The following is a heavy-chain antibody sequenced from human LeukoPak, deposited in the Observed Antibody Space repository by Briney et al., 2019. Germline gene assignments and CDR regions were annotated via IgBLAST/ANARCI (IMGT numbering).Heavy chain of an antibody. V-gene: IGHV6-1*01. Sequence: SQTLSLTCAISGDSVSSNNAAWNWIRQSPSRGLEWLGRTYYRSKWYNDYAVSVKSRITINPDTSKDQFSLQLNSVTPEDTAVYYCARVSLEAGFNWFDPWGQGTLVTVSS. CDR2: TYYRSKWYN. D-gene: IGHD6-19*01. CDR3: ARVSLEAGFNWFDP. CDR1: GDSVSSNNAA. J-gene: IGHJ5*02.